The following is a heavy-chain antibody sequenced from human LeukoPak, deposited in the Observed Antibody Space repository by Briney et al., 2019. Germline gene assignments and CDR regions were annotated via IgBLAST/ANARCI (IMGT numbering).Heavy chain of an antibody. Sequence: KASETLSLTCTVSGGSISSYYWSWIRQPPGKGLEWIGYIYYSGSTNYNPSLKSRVTISVDTSKNQFSLKLSSVTAADTAVYYCARFKFGLGGNWFDPWGQGTLVTVSS. J-gene: IGHJ5*02. CDR2: IYYSGST. CDR1: GGSISSYY. CDR3: ARFKFGLGGNWFDP. D-gene: IGHD3/OR15-3a*01. V-gene: IGHV4-59*12.